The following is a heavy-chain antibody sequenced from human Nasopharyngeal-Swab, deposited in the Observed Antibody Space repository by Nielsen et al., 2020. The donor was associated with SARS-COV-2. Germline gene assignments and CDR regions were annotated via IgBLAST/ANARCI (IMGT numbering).Heavy chain of an antibody. V-gene: IGHV3-30*03. D-gene: IGHD2-2*01. J-gene: IGHJ6*02. CDR2: ISYDGSNK. CDR3: ASVLVVPAAIINWPYGMDV. Sequence: WIRQPPGKGLEWVAVISYDGSNKYYADSVKSRFTISRDNSKNTLYLQMNSLRAEDTAVYYCASVLVVPAAIINWPYGMDVWGQGTTVTVSS.